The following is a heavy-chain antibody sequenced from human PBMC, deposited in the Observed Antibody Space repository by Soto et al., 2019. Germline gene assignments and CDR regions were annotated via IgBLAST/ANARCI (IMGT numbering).Heavy chain of an antibody. CDR1: GFSLSTSGMC. D-gene: IGHD4-17*01. Sequence: SGPTLVNPTQTLTLTCTFSGFSLSTSGMCVSWIRQPPGKALEWLALIDWDDDKYYSTSLKTRLTISKDTSKNQVVLTMTNMDPVDTATYYCAHRRRDYGDYRDAFDIWGQGTMVTVSS. V-gene: IGHV2-70*12. CDR3: AHRRRDYGDYRDAFDI. J-gene: IGHJ3*02. CDR2: IDWDDDK.